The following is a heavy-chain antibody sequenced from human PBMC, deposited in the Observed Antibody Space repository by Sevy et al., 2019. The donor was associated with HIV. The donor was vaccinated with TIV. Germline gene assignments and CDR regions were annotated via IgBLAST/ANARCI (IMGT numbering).Heavy chain of an antibody. D-gene: IGHD3-3*01. CDR3: AKFRAPYYDFWSGYSPYYGMDV. V-gene: IGHV3-23*01. J-gene: IGHJ6*02. CDR1: GFTFNTHV. CDR2: ISGFGNT. Sequence: GGSLRLSCAASGFTFNTHVMNWVRQAPGKGLEWVSSISGFGNTYYADSVRGRFTISRDNAKNTLYLQMNSLRAEDTSVYYCAKFRAPYYDFWSGYSPYYGMDVWGQGTTVTVSS.